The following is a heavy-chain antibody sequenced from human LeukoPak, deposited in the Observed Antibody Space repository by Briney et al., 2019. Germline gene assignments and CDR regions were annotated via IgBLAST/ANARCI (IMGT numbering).Heavy chain of an antibody. CDR1: GASISSYY. D-gene: IGHD2-15*01. J-gene: IGHJ5*02. CDR2: INHSGST. CDR3: ARGIRGYCSGGSCYYPP. Sequence: SETLSLICTVSGASISSYYWSWIRQPPGKGLEWIGEINHSGSTNYNPSLKSRVTISVDTSKNQFSLKLSSVTAADTAVYYCARGIRGYCSGGSCYYPPWGQGTLVTVSS. V-gene: IGHV4-34*01.